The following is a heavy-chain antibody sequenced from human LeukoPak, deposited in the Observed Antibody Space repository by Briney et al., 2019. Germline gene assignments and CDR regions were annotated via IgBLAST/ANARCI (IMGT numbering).Heavy chain of an antibody. CDR1: GYTFTSYG. CDR3: ARRAWGDTAMVRWWGMDV. D-gene: IGHD5-18*01. Sequence: ASVKVSCKASGYTFTSYGISWVRQAPGQGLEWMGWISAYNGNTNYAQKLQGRVTMTTDTSTSTAYMELRSLRSDDTAVYYCARRAWGDTAMVRWWGMDVWGQGTTVTVSS. V-gene: IGHV1-18*01. CDR2: ISAYNGNT. J-gene: IGHJ6*02.